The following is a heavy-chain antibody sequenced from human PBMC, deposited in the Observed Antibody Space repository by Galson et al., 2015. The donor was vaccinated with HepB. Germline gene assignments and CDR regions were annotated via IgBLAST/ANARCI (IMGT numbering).Heavy chain of an antibody. Sequence: SGAEVKKPGESLKISCKGSGYSFTSYWISWVRQMPGKGLEWMGRIDPSDSYTNYSPSFQGHVTISADKSISTAYLQWSSLKASDTAMYYCASTDQGIAVAPHYWGQGTLVTVSS. CDR2: IDPSDSYT. CDR3: ASTDQGIAVAPHY. D-gene: IGHD6-19*01. J-gene: IGHJ4*02. V-gene: IGHV5-10-1*01. CDR1: GYSFTSYW.